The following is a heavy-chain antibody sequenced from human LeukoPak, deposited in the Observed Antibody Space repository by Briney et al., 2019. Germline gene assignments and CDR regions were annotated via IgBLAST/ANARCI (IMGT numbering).Heavy chain of an antibody. V-gene: IGHV3-23*01. D-gene: IGHD5-12*01. CDR3: ARIVATINDY. CDR1: GFIFSSYA. CDR2: ISGSGGST. J-gene: IGHJ4*02. Sequence: GGSLRLSCAASGFIFSSYAMSWVRQAPGKGLEWVSGISGSGGSTYYADSVKGRFTISRDNAKNSLYLQMNSLRAEDTAVYYCARIVATINDYWGQGTLVTVST.